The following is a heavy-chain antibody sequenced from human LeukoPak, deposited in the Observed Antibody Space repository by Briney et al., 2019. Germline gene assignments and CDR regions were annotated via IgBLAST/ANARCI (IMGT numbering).Heavy chain of an antibody. CDR2: ISGSGGST. CDR1: GFTFSSYG. CDR3: AKRVRDGYNLYYYYYYMDV. V-gene: IGHV3-23*01. J-gene: IGHJ6*03. D-gene: IGHD5-24*01. Sequence: GGSLRLSCAASGFTFSSYGMSWVRQAPGKGLEWVSAISGSGGSTYYADSVKGRFTISRDNSKNTLYLQMNSLRAEDTAVYYCAKRVRDGYNLYYYYYYMDVWGKGTTVTISS.